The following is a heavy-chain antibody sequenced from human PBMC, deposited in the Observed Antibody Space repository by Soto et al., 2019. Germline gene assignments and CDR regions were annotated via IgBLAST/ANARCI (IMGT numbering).Heavy chain of an antibody. J-gene: IGHJ4*02. D-gene: IGHD6-13*01. Sequence: EVQLVESGGGLVQPGGSLRLSCAASGFTFSSYWMHWVRQAPGKGLVWVSRINSDGSSTSYADSVKGRFTISRDNAKNTLELQMKGLIAEDTAVYYCARVGKGASPPPFDYWGQGTLVTVSS. V-gene: IGHV3-74*01. CDR1: GFTFSSYW. CDR2: INSDGSST. CDR3: ARVGKGASPPPFDY.